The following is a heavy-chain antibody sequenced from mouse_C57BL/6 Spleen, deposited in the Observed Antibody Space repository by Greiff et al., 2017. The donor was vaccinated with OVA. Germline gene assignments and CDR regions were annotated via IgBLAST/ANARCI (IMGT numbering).Heavy chain of an antibody. D-gene: IGHD2-5*01. V-gene: IGHV1-64*01. CDR2: IHPNSGST. J-gene: IGHJ3*01. Sequence: VQLQQPGAELVKPGASVKLSCKASGYTFTSYWMHWVKQRPGQGLEWIGMIHPNSGSTNYNEKFKSKATLTVDKSSSTAYMQLSSLTSEDSAVYDCARRKAYYSNRAWFAYWGQGTLVTVSA. CDR3: ARRKAYYSNRAWFAY. CDR1: GYTFTSYW.